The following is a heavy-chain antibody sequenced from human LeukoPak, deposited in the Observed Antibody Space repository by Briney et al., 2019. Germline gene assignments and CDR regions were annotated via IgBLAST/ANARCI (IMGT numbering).Heavy chain of an antibody. J-gene: IGHJ4*02. V-gene: IGHV3-7*05. Sequence: QAGGSLRLSCAASKFTFSSYSMTWVRQAPGKGLEWVAYINQDGTEKYYVDSVKGRFTISRDNAQNSLYLQMNSLRAEDTAVYYCARVEGPIFDYWGRGTLVTASP. CDR3: ARVEGPIFDY. CDR1: KFTFSSYS. CDR2: INQDGTEK.